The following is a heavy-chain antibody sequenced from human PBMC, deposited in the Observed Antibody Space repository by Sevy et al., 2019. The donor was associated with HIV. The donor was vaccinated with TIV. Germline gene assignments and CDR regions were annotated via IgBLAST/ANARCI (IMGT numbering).Heavy chain of an antibody. J-gene: IGHJ4*02. D-gene: IGHD5-12*01. V-gene: IGHV4-61*01. CDR1: GGSVSSGSYY. Sequence: SETLSLTCTVSGGSVSSGSYYWSWIRQPPGKGLEWIGYIYYSGSTYYNPSLKSRVTISVDTSKNQFSLKLSSVTAAETAVYYCARAPRRSGWIGYWGQGTLVTVSS. CDR2: IYYSGST. CDR3: ARAPRRSGWIGY.